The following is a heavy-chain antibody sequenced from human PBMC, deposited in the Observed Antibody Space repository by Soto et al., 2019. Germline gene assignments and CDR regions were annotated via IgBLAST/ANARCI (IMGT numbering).Heavy chain of an antibody. D-gene: IGHD6-19*01. J-gene: IGHJ4*02. CDR2: LSSSSSYI. CDR1: GFTFSSYS. CDR3: ARVGYSSGWLPDY. V-gene: IGHV3-21*01. Sequence: GGSLRLSCAASGFTFSSYSMMWVRQAPGKGLEWVSLLSSSSSYIYFADSLKGRFTISRDNAKNSLYLQMNSLRAEDTAVYYCARVGYSSGWLPDYWGQGTLVTVSS.